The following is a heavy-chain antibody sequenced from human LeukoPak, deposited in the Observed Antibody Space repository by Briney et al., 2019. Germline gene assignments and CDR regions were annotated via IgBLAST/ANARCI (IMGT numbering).Heavy chain of an antibody. J-gene: IGHJ6*03. Sequence: AASVKVSCKTSGYTFIDYYIHWIRQAPGQGLEWMGWINPNSGGTNYAQKFQGRVTMTRDTSISTAYMALSRLRSDDTAVYYCARDGGSRNYWYYYMDVWGKGTTVTISS. CDR3: ARDGGSRNYWYYYMDV. CDR1: GYTFIDYY. V-gene: IGHV1-2*02. D-gene: IGHD3-10*01. CDR2: INPNSGGT.